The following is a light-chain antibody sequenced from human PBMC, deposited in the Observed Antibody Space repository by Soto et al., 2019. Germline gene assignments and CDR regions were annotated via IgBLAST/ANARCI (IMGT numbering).Light chain of an antibody. CDR1: SSNIGSNT. Sequence: QSVLTQPPSASGTPGQRVTISCSGSSSNIGSNTVNWYQQLPGTAPKLLIYSNNQRPSGVPDRFSGSKSGTSASLAISGLQSEDEADYYCAAWDDSLNVYVVFGGGTQLTVL. CDR3: AAWDDSLNVYVV. V-gene: IGLV1-44*01. J-gene: IGLJ2*01. CDR2: SNN.